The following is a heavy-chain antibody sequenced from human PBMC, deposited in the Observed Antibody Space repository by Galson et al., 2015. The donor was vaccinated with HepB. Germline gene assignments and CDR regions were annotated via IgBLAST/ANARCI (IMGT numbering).Heavy chain of an antibody. CDR1: GYTFTGYY. Sequence: SVKVSCKASGYTFTGYYMHWVRQAPGQGLEWMGRINPNSGGTNYAQKFRGRVTMTRDTSISTAYMELSRLRSDDTAVYYCARDYYDSSGYDYWGQGTLVTVSS. D-gene: IGHD3-22*01. J-gene: IGHJ4*02. CDR3: ARDYYDSSGYDY. V-gene: IGHV1-2*06. CDR2: INPNSGGT.